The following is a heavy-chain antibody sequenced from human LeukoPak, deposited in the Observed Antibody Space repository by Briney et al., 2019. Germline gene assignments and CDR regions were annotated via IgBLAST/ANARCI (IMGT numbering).Heavy chain of an antibody. CDR2: IYYSGST. D-gene: IGHD4-11*01. Sequence: SETLSLTCTVSGGSISSYYWNWIRQPPWKGLEWLGYIYYSGSTTYSPSLKSRVTISVDTSKNQFSLNLNSVTAADTAVYFCARGSLTTMTTYDYWGQGILVTVSS. CDR1: GGSISSYY. J-gene: IGHJ4*02. CDR3: ARGSLTTMTTYDY. V-gene: IGHV4-59*01.